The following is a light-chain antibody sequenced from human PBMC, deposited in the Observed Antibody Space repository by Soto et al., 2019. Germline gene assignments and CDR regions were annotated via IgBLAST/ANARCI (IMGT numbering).Light chain of an antibody. Sequence: QSVLTQPPSVSGAPGQRVTISCTGSSSNIGAGYDVHWYQQLPGTAPKLLIYGNSNRPSGVPDRFSGSKSGTSASLVITGLQAEDEADYYCQSYDSSLSASVFGGGTKVTVL. J-gene: IGLJ3*02. CDR3: QSYDSSLSASV. CDR2: GNS. CDR1: SSNIGAGYD. V-gene: IGLV1-40*01.